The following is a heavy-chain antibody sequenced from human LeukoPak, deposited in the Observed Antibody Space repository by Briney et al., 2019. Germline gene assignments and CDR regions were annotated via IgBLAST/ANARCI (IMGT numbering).Heavy chain of an antibody. Sequence: PGGSLRLSCGASGFTFSSYAMSWVRQAPGKGLEWVSAIGSGTYYADPVKGRFTVSRDNAKNSLYLQMNSLRVEDTAVYYCAREGRSLHTFWGQGTLVTVSS. J-gene: IGHJ4*02. CDR2: IGSGT. CDR1: GFTFSSYA. V-gene: IGHV3-23*01. CDR3: AREGRSLHTF. D-gene: IGHD5/OR15-5a*01.